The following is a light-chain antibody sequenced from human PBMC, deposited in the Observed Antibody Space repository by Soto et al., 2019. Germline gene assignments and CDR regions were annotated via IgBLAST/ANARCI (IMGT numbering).Light chain of an antibody. V-gene: IGLV2-14*03. J-gene: IGLJ1*01. CDR2: YVR. CDR3: SSFTSSMTNV. Sequence: QSVLTQPASVSGSPVESITISCTGTSSDVGGYNSVSLYQHHPRKAPKLILYYVRTRPSGVPYRFSGSKSGNTASLTISGLQAADEADYFCSSFTSSMTNVFGSGTKVTVL. CDR1: SSDVGGYNS.